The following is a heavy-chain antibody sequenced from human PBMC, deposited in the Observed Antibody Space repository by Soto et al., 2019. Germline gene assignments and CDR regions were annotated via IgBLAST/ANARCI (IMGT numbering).Heavy chain of an antibody. D-gene: IGHD3-16*01. V-gene: IGHV3-74*01. CDR1: GFTFSSYW. J-gene: IGHJ6*02. CDR3: ARSRGSGGVEYNMDV. Sequence: EVHLVESGGGLVQPGGSLRLSCAASGFTFSSYWMHWVRQGPGEGLVWVSRIMSDGSGTTYADSVKGRFTISRDNAKNRLYLHVNSLRAEDTAVYHCARSRGSGGVEYNMDVWGQGTTVTVSS. CDR2: IMSDGSGT.